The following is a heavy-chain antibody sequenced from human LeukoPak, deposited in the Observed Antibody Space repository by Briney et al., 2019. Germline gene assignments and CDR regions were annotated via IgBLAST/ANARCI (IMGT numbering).Heavy chain of an antibody. CDR2: ISSSSSYI. CDR3: ASFGLRSNY. CDR1: GFTFSSYS. V-gene: IGHV3-21*01. D-gene: IGHD3/OR15-3a*01. J-gene: IGHJ4*02. Sequence: PGGSLRLSCAASGFTFSSYSMNWVRQAPGKGLEWVSSISSSSSYIYYADSVEGRFTISRDNAKNSLYLQMNSLRAEDTAVYYCASFGLRSNYWGQGTLVTVSS.